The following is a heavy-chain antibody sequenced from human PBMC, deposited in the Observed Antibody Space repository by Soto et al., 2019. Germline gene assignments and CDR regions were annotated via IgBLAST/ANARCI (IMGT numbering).Heavy chain of an antibody. D-gene: IGHD3-22*01. CDR3: VRGSSGGLFDP. Sequence: GGSLRLSCAGSGFTFGDSYMSWIRQAPGKGLEWLSYIRPGSRYPAYADSVKGRFTISGDNAKRSLYLQMMSLTAEDTAIYYCVRGSSGGLFDPWGEGTMVTVSS. CDR2: IRPGSRYP. V-gene: IGHV3-11*06. CDR1: GFTFGDSY. J-gene: IGHJ5*02.